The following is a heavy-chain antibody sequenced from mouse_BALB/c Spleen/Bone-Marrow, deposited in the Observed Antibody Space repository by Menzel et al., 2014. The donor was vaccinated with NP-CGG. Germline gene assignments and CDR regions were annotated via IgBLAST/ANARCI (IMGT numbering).Heavy chain of an antibody. D-gene: IGHD1-1*01. CDR3: TIRYYAMDY. Sequence: LQESGAELARPGASVKMSCQASGYTFTRYTMHWEKKRPGQGLEWIGYIIPNSGYSNYNQKFKDKATLTADKSSSTAYKQLSSLTSEDSAVYYCTIRYYAMDYWGQGTSVTVSS. V-gene: IGHV1-4*01. CDR1: GYTFTRYT. CDR2: IIPNSGYS. J-gene: IGHJ4*01.